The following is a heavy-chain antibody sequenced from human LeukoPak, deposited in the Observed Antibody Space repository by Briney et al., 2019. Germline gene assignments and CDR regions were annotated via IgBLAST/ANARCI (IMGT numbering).Heavy chain of an antibody. D-gene: IGHD6-19*01. CDR3: ARLRSVWDY. J-gene: IGHJ4*02. CDR1: GGSISSSSYY. CDR2: IYYSGST. V-gene: IGHV4-39*01. Sequence: PSETLSLTCTVSGGSISSSSYYWGWIRQPPGKGLEWIGSIYYSGSTYYNPSLKSRVTISVDTSKNQFSLKLSSVTAADTAVYYCARLRSVWDYWGQGTLVTVSS.